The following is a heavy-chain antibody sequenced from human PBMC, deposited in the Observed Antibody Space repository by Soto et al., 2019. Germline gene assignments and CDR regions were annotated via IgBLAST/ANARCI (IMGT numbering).Heavy chain of an antibody. D-gene: IGHD3-10*01. J-gene: IGHJ4*02. CDR3: ARSRYYYGSGSYIDY. CDR2: IYYSGST. CDR1: GGSISSYY. Sequence: QVQLQESGPGLVKPSETLSLTCTVSGGSISSYYWSWIRQPPGKGLEWIGYIYYSGSTNYNPSLKSRVTISVDTSKHQFSLKLSSVTAADTAVYYCARSRYYYGSGSYIDYWGQGTLVTVSS. V-gene: IGHV4-59*01.